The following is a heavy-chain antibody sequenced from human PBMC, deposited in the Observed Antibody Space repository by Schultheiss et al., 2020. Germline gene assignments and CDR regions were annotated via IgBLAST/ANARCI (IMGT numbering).Heavy chain of an antibody. D-gene: IGHD6-13*01. CDR3: ARDDRAAADSFDY. V-gene: IGHV3-48*01. CDR1: GFTFSSYS. Sequence: GGSLRLSCAASGFTFSSYSMSWVRQAPGKGLEWVSYISSSGSTIYYADSVKGRFTISRDNSKNTLYLQMNSLRAEDTAVYYCARDDRAAADSFDYWGQGTLVTVSS. J-gene: IGHJ4*02. CDR2: ISSSGSTI.